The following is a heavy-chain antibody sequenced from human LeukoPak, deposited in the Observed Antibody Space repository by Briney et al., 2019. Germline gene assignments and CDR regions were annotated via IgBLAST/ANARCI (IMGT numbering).Heavy chain of an antibody. J-gene: IGHJ4*02. D-gene: IGHD3-22*01. CDR3: VYYDSSGNYSPFDY. V-gene: IGHV3-23*01. Sequence: GGSLRLSCAASGFTFSSYAMSWVRQAPGKGLEWVSAISGSGGSTYYADSVKGRFTISRDNSKNTLYLQMNSLRAEDTAVYYCVYYDSSGNYSPFDYWGQGTLVTVSS. CDR2: ISGSGGST. CDR1: GFTFSSYA.